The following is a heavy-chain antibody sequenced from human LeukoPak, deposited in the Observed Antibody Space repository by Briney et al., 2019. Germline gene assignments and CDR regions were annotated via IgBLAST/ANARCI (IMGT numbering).Heavy chain of an antibody. D-gene: IGHD1-1*01. CDR1: GFTFSSYA. Sequence: GSLRLSCAAFGFTFSSYAMSWVRQAPGKGLEWVSGINWNGGSTGYADSVKGRFTISRDNAKNSLYLQMNSLRAEDTALYYCAREGWNDALYFDYWGQGTLVTVSS. V-gene: IGHV3-20*04. J-gene: IGHJ4*02. CDR2: INWNGGST. CDR3: AREGWNDALYFDY.